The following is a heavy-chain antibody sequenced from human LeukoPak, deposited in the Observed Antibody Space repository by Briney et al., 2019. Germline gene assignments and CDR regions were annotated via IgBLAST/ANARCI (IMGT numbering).Heavy chain of an antibody. V-gene: IGHV4-61*01. J-gene: IGHJ6*03. CDR3: ARVYSSSWYIYYYYYMDV. Sequence: SETLSLTCTVSGGSISSSSYYWSWIRQPPGKGLEWIGYIYYSGSTNYNPSLKSRVTISVDTSKNQFSLKLSSVTAADTAVYYCARVYSSSWYIYYYYYMDVWGKGTTVTISS. CDR1: GGSISSSSYY. CDR2: IYYSGST. D-gene: IGHD6-13*01.